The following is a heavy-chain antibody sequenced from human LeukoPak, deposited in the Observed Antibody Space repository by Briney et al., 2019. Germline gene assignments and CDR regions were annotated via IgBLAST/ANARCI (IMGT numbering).Heavy chain of an antibody. CDR2: ISGDGGST. Sequence: PGGSLRLSCAASGFTFDDYAMHWVRQVPGKGLEWVSLISGDGGSTYNADSVKGRFTISRDNSKNSLYLQMDSLRTEDTALYYCAKDIKTYIGLVVYATLFDFWGQGTLVTVSS. CDR3: AKDIKTYIGLVVYATLFDF. V-gene: IGHV3-43*02. D-gene: IGHD2-8*01. J-gene: IGHJ4*02. CDR1: GFTFDDYA.